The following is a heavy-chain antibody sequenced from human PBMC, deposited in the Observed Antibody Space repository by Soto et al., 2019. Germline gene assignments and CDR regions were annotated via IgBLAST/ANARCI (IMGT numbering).Heavy chain of an antibody. D-gene: IGHD6-6*01. CDR2: INEDGTKR. CDR1: GFSPTRYW. J-gene: IGHJ5*02. V-gene: IGHV3-7*03. CDR3: AKGLFPTSIAETNWFDP. Sequence: GGSLRLSCIASGFSPTRYWMSWVRQTPGKGLEWVAKINEDGTKRDYMESVEGRFTISRDNSKNTLYLQMNSLRAEDTAVYYCAKGLFPTSIAETNWFDPWGQGTLVTVSS.